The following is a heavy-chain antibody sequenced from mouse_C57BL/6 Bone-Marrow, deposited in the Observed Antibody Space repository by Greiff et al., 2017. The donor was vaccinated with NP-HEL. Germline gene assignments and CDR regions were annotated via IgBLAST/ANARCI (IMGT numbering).Heavy chain of an antibody. V-gene: IGHV1-19*01. J-gene: IGHJ3*01. D-gene: IGHD3-2*02. CDR3: ARERRLHWFAY. CDR1: GYTFTDYY. CDR2: INPYNGGT. Sequence: VQLQQSGPVLVKPGASVKMSCKASGYTFTDYYMNWVKQSHGKSLEWIGVINPYNGGTSYNQKFKGKATLTVDKSSSTAYMELNSLTSEDSAVYYCARERRLHWFAYWGQGTLVTVSA.